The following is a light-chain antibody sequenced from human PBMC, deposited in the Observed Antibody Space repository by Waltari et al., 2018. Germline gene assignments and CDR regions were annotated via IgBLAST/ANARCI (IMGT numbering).Light chain of an antibody. J-gene: IGKJ5*01. CDR2: DAS. Sequence: PGERATLSCRASQSVSSYLAWYQQKPGQAPRLLIYDASNRANGIPARFSGSGSGTDFTLTISSLEPEDFAVYYCQQRSNWPSITFGQGTRLEIK. V-gene: IGKV3-11*01. CDR3: QQRSNWPSIT. CDR1: QSVSSY.